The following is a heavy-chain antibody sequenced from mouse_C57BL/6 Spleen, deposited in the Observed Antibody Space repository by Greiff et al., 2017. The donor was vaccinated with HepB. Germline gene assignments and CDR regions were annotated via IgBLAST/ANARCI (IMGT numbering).Heavy chain of an antibody. V-gene: IGHV1-4*01. CDR2: INPSSGYT. CDR1: GYTFTSYT. J-gene: IGHJ2*01. CDR3: ARGLQYYCDY. Sequence: QVQLQQSGAELARPGASVKMSCKASGYTFTSYTMHWVKQRPGQGLEWIGYINPSSGYTKYNQKFKDKATLTADKSSSTAYMQLSSLTSEDSAVYYRARGLQYYCDYWGQGTTRTVSS. D-gene: IGHD3-1*01.